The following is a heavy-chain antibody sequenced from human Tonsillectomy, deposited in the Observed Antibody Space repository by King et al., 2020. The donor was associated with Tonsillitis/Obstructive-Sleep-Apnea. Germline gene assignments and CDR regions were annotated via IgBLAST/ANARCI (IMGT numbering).Heavy chain of an antibody. Sequence: VQLVDSGGGVVQPGRSLRLSCTASGFTFGNYSMHWVRQAPGKGLEWVAFSSYDGNNKYYGDSVKGRFTISRDNSKNTLYLQMNSLRAEDSAVYYCAGGDCSSTSCIYYYYDMDVWGQGPTVTVSS. V-gene: IGHV3-30*03. CDR1: GFTFGNYS. CDR3: AGGDCSSTSCIYYYYDMDV. J-gene: IGHJ6*02. D-gene: IGHD2-2*01. CDR2: SSYDGNNK.